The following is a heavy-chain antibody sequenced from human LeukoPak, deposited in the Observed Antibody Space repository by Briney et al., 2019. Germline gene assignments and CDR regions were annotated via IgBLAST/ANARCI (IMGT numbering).Heavy chain of an antibody. CDR1: GFTFSSYW. D-gene: IGHD6-13*01. CDR3: AKDYSSSGPFDY. J-gene: IGHJ4*02. Sequence: PGGSLRLSCAASGFTFSSYWMHWVRQAPGKGLEWVSLISWDGGNREYADSVKGRFTISRDNSRNSLFLQMNSLTTEDTAFYYCAKDYSSSGPFDYWGQGTLVTVSS. CDR2: ISWDGGNR. V-gene: IGHV3-43*01.